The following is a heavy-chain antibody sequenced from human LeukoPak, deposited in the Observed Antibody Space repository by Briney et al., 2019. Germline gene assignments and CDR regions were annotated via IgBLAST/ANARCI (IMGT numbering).Heavy chain of an antibody. CDR3: ARDKDAGPRGFYYYGMDV. V-gene: IGHV3-21*01. D-gene: IGHD2-15*01. J-gene: IGHJ6*02. Sequence: GGSPRLSCAASGFTFSSYSMNWVRQAPGKGLEWVSSISSSSSYIYYADSVKGRFTISRDNAKNSLYLQMNSLRAEDTAVYYCARDKDAGPRGFYYYGMDVWGQGTTVTVSS. CDR2: ISSSSSYI. CDR1: GFTFSSYS.